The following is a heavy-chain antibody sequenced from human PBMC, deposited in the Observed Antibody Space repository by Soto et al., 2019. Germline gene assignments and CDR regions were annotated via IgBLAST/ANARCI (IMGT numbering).Heavy chain of an antibody. J-gene: IGHJ6*02. D-gene: IGHD2-2*01. V-gene: IGHV1-18*01. CDR1: GYTFTSYG. Sequence: ASVKVSCKASGYTFTSYGISWVRQAPGQGLEWMGWISAYNGNTNYAQKLQGRVTMTTGTSTSTAYMELRSLRSDDTAVYYCARHLIVVVPAATLDVWGQGTTVTVSS. CDR3: ARHLIVVVPAATLDV. CDR2: ISAYNGNT.